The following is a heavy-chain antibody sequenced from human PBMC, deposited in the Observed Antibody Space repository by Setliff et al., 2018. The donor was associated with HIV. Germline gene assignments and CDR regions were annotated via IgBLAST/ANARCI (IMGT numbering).Heavy chain of an antibody. CDR2: ISYSGRP. CDR3: ARPGYYDFWSKMDV. J-gene: IGHJ6*04. V-gene: IGHV4-39*01. Sequence: SENLSLTCTVSGGSVNTSSYYWGWIRQPPGRGLEWIGSISYSGRPYYNPSLKSRVAIYLDPSKNQFSLNLISVTAADTAVYCCARPGYYDFWSKMDVWGKGSTVTVSS. CDR1: GGSVNTSSYY. D-gene: IGHD3-3*01.